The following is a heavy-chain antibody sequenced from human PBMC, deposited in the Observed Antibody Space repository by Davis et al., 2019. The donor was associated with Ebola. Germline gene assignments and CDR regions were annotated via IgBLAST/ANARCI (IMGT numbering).Heavy chain of an antibody. V-gene: IGHV3-30*03. CDR2: ISYDGSNK. Sequence: GESLKISCAASGFTFSSYSMNWVRQAPGKGLEWVAVISYDGSNKYYADSVKGRFTISRDNAKNSLYLQMNSLRDEDTAVYYCARALTPFNYDFLDYGMDVWGQGTTVTVSS. J-gene: IGHJ6*02. D-gene: IGHD3-3*01. CDR1: GFTFSSYS. CDR3: ARALTPFNYDFLDYGMDV.